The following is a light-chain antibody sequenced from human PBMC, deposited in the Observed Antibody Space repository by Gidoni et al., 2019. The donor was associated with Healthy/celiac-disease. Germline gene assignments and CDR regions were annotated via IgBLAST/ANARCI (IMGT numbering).Light chain of an antibody. CDR3: QQYNNWPPATT. J-gene: IGKJ2*01. CDR1: QSVSSN. CDR2: GAS. Sequence: EIVITQSQATLSVSPGERATHSCRASQSVSSNLAWYQQKPGQAPSLLIYGASTRATGISARFSGSGSGTEFTLTISSLQSEDFAVYYCQQYNNWPPATTYGQGTKLEIK. V-gene: IGKV3-15*01.